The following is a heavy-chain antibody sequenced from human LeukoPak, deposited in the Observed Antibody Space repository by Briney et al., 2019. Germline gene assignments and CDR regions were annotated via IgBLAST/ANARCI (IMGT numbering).Heavy chain of an antibody. CDR2: IWSDTTNK. CDR3: ARDRLTTVTTFHFDY. CDR1: GFTLSAYA. Sequence: GRPLRLASAASGFTLSAYAMDWVRQAPGKGLEWVAVIWSDTTNKYYADSVKGRFTISRDNSKNTLYLQMSSLRAEDTAMYYCARDRLTTVTTFHFDYWGQGTLVTVSS. D-gene: IGHD4-17*01. V-gene: IGHV3-33*01. J-gene: IGHJ4*02.